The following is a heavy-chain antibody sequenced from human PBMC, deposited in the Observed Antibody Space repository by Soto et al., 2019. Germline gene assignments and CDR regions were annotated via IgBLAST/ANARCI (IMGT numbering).Heavy chain of an antibody. CDR2: IYYSGST. CDR3: ARVLRYFDWLLPPYYFDY. V-gene: IGHV4-31*03. D-gene: IGHD3-9*01. Sequence: SETLSLTCTVSGGSISSGGYYWSWIRQQPGKGLEWIGYIYYSGSTYYNPSLKSRVTISVDTSENHFSLKLSSVFAPDTAVFYCARVLRYFDWLLPPYYFDYWGQGTLVTVSS. J-gene: IGHJ4*02. CDR1: GGSISSGGYY.